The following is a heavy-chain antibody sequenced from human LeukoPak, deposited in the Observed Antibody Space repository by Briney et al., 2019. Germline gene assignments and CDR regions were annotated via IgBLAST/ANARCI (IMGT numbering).Heavy chain of an antibody. CDR3: ARGMTYYYDSSSQEDAFDI. CDR1: GYTFTSYD. CDR2: MNPNSGNT. V-gene: IGHV1-8*01. D-gene: IGHD3-22*01. Sequence: ASVKVSCKASGYTFTSYDINWVRQATGQGLEWMGWMNPNSGNTGYAQKFQGRVTMTRNTSISTAYMELSSLRSEDTAVYYCARGMTYYYDSSSQEDAFDIWGQGTMVTVSS. J-gene: IGHJ3*02.